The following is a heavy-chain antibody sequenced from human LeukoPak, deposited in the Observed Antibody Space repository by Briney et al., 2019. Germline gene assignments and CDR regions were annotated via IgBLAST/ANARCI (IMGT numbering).Heavy chain of an antibody. V-gene: IGHV3-21*01. CDR2: ISSSSSYT. Sequence: GGSLRLYCAASGFIFSDYSLNWVRQAPGKGQVWVSSISSSSSYTKSADSVKGRFTISRDNAKNSLYLQMNSLRDEDTAVYYCAGFGSGSNLDAFDIWGQGTMVTVST. D-gene: IGHD3-10*01. J-gene: IGHJ3*02. CDR3: AGFGSGSNLDAFDI. CDR1: GFIFSDYS.